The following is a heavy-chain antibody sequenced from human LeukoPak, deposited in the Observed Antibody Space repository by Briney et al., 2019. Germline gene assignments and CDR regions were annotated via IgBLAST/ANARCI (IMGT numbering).Heavy chain of an antibody. CDR3: ARIGTRDYDILTGYYPPVDDAFDI. CDR1: GFTFSSYW. D-gene: IGHD3-9*01. J-gene: IGHJ3*02. V-gene: IGHV3-7*01. CDR2: IKQDGSEK. Sequence: GGSLRLSCAASGFTFSSYWMSWVRQAPGKGLEWVANIKQDGSEKYYVDSVKGRFTISRDNAKNSLYLQMNSLRAEDTAVYYCARIGTRDYDILTGYYPPVDDAFDIWGQGTMVTVSS.